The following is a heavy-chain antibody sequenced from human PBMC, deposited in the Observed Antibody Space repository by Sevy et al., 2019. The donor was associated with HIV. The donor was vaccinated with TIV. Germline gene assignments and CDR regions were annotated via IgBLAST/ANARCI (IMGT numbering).Heavy chain of an antibody. J-gene: IGHJ4*02. V-gene: IGHV6-1*01. CDR3: ARGYRPYSSGWLYYFDY. CDR2: TYDRSKWYN. D-gene: IGHD6-19*01. CDR1: GDSVSSNSAA. Sequence: QSQTLSLTCAISGDSVSSNSAAWNWIRQSPSRGLEWLGRTYDRSKWYNDYAVSVKSRITINPDTTKNQFSLQLNSVSPEDMAVYYCARGYRPYSSGWLYYFDYWGQGTLVTVSS.